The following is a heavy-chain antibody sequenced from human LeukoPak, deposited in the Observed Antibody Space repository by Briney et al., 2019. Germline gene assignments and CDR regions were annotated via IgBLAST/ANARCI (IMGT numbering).Heavy chain of an antibody. D-gene: IGHD3-3*01. Sequence: GGSLRLSCAASGFIFPSYGMHWVRQAPGKGLEWVACIYPDGNNKDYADSVKGRFIIARDNFKNILFLQMNSLRPEDTAVYYCAKDWSGDYNWSDPWGQGTLVTVSS. CDR2: IYPDGNNK. CDR1: GFIFPSYG. CDR3: AKDWSGDYNWSDP. J-gene: IGHJ5*02. V-gene: IGHV3-30*02.